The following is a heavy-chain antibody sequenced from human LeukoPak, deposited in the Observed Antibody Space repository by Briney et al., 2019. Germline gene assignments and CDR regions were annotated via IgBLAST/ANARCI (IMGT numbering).Heavy chain of an antibody. D-gene: IGHD1-14*01. CDR1: WLTVSSNY. V-gene: IGHV3-53*01. Sequence: PGGSLRLSCAACWLTVSSNYMRWVRPAPGRGVEWVSFLYSGGSTYYPHSVKGRFTISRDNSNNTLYLHVNSRRAEDTAVYYCAGLTGGDYWAGGTVATVSS. J-gene: IGHJ4*02. CDR3: AGLTGGDY. CDR2: LYSGGST.